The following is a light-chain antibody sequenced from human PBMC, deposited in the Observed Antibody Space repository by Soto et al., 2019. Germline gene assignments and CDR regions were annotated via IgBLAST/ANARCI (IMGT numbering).Light chain of an antibody. J-gene: IGLJ1*01. Sequence: QSVLTQPPSVSGAPGQRVTISCTGSSSNIGAAYDVHWYQQLPGTAPKLLIYANTNRPSGVPGRFSGSKSGTSASLAISGLRSEDEADYYCATWDVSLSGQRVFGTGTKVTVL. CDR1: SSNIGAAYD. CDR2: ANT. V-gene: IGLV1-40*01. CDR3: ATWDVSLSGQRV.